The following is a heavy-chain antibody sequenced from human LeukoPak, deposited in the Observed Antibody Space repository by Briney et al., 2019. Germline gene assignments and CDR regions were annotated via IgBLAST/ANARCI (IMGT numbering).Heavy chain of an antibody. CDR1: GGPISSYY. CDR3: ARDSDVTSPGYFDY. D-gene: IGHD2-21*02. Sequence: ASETLSLTCTVSGGPISSYYWSWIRQPPGKGLEWIGYIYYSGSTNYNPSLKSRVTISVDTSKNQFSLKLSSVTAADTAVYYCARDSDVTSPGYFDYWGQGTLVTVSS. V-gene: IGHV4-59*01. CDR2: IYYSGST. J-gene: IGHJ4*02.